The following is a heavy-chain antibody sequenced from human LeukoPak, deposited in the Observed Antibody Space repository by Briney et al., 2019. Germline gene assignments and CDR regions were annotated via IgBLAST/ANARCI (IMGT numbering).Heavy chain of an antibody. CDR1: GYTFTSYD. CDR3: ARGLSFTGTTERLIDY. CDR2: MNPNSGNT. J-gene: IGHJ4*02. D-gene: IGHD1-7*01. V-gene: IGHV1-8*01. Sequence: GASVKVSCKASGYTFTSYDINWVRQATGQGLEWMGWMNPNSGNTGYAQKFQGRVTMTRNTSISTAYMELSSLRSEDTAVYYCARGLSFTGTTERLIDYWGQGTLVTVSS.